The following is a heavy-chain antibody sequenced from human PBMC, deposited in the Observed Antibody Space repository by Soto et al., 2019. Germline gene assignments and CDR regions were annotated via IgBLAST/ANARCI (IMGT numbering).Heavy chain of an antibody. CDR3: VREALHYDSSDEQGPHSAFDI. D-gene: IGHD3-22*01. J-gene: IGHJ3*02. Sequence: PGGSLRLSCAASGFTFSSCVMHWVRQAPGKGLEWVAVMSRDGSFAFYADSVKGRFTISRDNSKNTLYLQMNSLRAEETAVYYCVREALHYDSSDEQGPHSAFDIWGLGTMVTVSS. CDR1: GFTFSSCV. CDR2: MSRDGSFA. V-gene: IGHV3-30*04.